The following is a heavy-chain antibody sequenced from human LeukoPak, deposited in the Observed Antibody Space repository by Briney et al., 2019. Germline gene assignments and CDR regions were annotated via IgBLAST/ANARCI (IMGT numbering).Heavy chain of an antibody. CDR2: IYHSGST. D-gene: IGHD6-13*01. CDR1: GYSISSGYY. V-gene: IGHV4-38-2*01. CDR3: ARVEAAAGYFDH. Sequence: SETLSLTCAVSGYSISSGYYWGWIRQPPGKGLEWIGSIYHSGSTYYNPSLKSRVTISVDTSKNQFSLKLSSVTAADTAVYYCARVEAAAGYFDHWGQGTLVTVSS. J-gene: IGHJ4*02.